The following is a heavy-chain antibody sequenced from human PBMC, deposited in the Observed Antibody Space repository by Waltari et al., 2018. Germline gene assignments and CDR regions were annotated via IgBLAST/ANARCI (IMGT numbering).Heavy chain of an antibody. D-gene: IGHD4-17*01. CDR3: ARARRGNGDYFDY. Sequence: EVQLVESGGGLIQPGGSLRLSCAASGFTVSSNYMSWVRQAPGKGLEWVSVIYSGGSTYYADSVKGRFTIARDNSKNTLYLQMNSLRAEDTAVYYCARARRGNGDYFDYWGQGTLVTVSS. CDR2: IYSGGST. CDR1: GFTVSSNY. V-gene: IGHV3-53*01. J-gene: IGHJ4*02.